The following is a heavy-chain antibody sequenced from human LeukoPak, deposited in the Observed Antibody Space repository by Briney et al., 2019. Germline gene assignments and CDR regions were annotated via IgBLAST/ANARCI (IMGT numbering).Heavy chain of an antibody. J-gene: IGHJ4*02. CDR1: GGSFSGYY. CDR3: AGGRYVVVFDY. CDR2: INHSGST. V-gene: IGHV4-34*01. D-gene: IGHD2-15*01. Sequence: NPSETLSLTCAVYGGSFSGYYWSWIRQPPGKGLEWIGEINHSGSTNYNPSLKSRVTISVDTSKNQFSLKLSSVTAADTAVYYCAGGRYVVVFDYWGQGTLVTVSS.